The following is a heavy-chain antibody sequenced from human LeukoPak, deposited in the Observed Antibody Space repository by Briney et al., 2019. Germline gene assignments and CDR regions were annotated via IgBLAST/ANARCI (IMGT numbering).Heavy chain of an antibody. CDR1: GFTFSSYA. CDR2: ISGSGGTT. CDR3: AKDFVYYYGSGSRFDY. D-gene: IGHD3-10*01. V-gene: IGHV3-23*01. Sequence: GGSLRLSCAASGFTFSSYAMSWVRQAPGKGLEWISAISGSGGTTYYADSVKGRFTISRDNSKNTLYLQMNSLRAEDTAVYYCAKDFVYYYGSGSRFDYWGQGTLAPVSS. J-gene: IGHJ4*02.